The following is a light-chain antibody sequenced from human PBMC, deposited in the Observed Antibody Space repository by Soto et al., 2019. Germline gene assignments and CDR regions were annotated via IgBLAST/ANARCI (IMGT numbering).Light chain of an antibody. CDR3: QQYNNWPPYT. CDR2: GAS. Sequence: EIVMTQSPATLSVSPGERATLSCRASQRIGSNLAWYQQKPGQAPRLVIYGASTRATGIAARFSGSGFGTEFTLTIDSLQSEDSAIYYCQQYNNWPPYTFGQGTKLEIK. V-gene: IGKV3-15*01. J-gene: IGKJ2*01. CDR1: QRIGSN.